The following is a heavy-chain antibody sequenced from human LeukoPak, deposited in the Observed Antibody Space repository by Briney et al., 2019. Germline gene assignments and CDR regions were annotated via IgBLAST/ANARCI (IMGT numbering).Heavy chain of an antibody. CDR3: ARYCSGGSCGFDP. CDR1: GGSISSYY. CDR2: IYYSGST. J-gene: IGHJ5*02. V-gene: IGHV4-59*01. D-gene: IGHD2-15*01. Sequence: KSSETLSLTCTVSGGSISSYYWSWIRQPPGKGLEWIGYIYYSGSTNYNPSLKSRVTISVDTSKNQSSLKLTSVTAADTAVYYCARYCSGGSCGFDPWGQGTLVTVSS.